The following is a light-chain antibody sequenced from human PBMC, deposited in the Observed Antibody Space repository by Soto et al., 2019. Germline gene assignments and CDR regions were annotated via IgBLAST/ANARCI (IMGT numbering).Light chain of an antibody. CDR2: EVS. J-gene: IGLJ1*01. CDR1: STDFVSYNR. Sequence: QPPSVSGSPGQSVTIACTGTSTDFVSYNRVSWYQQPPGTAPKLMIYEVSKRPSGAPDRFSGSKSGNTASLTISGLQAADEADYYCSLYTSENAYVFGTGTKVTVL. V-gene: IGLV2-18*01. CDR3: SLYTSENAYV.